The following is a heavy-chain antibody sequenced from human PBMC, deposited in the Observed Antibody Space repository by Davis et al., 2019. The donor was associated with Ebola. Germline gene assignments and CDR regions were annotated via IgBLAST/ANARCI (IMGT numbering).Heavy chain of an antibody. V-gene: IGHV3-23*01. CDR3: ATRGYSDGWPVY. CDR2: IRADSRSA. D-gene: IGHD6-19*01. J-gene: IGHJ4*02. Sequence: GGSLRLSCTTSGFKFKDYAMSWVRQAPGKGLDWVSGIRADSRSAYYADSVEGRFTISRDNSKNTLYLQMNSLRAEDTAVYYCATRGYSDGWPVYWGQGALVTVSS. CDR1: GFKFKDYA.